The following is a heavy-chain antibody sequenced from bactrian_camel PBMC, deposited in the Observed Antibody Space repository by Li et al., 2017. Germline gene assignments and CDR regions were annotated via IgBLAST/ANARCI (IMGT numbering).Heavy chain of an antibody. CDR3: AADSPTARADVRTLYAMY. CDR1: GLSNDRLC. V-gene: IGHV3S55*01. J-gene: IGHJ4*01. CDR2: IDNDGIA. D-gene: IGHD3*01. Sequence: HVQLMESGGGSVQAGGSLTLSCAVSGLSNDRLCLGWFRQVPGKEREGVGHIDNDGIARYADSMKGRFTVSQNSAKNTLYLRVNNLKPEDSATYYCAADSPTARADVRTLYAMYLGQGTQVTVS.